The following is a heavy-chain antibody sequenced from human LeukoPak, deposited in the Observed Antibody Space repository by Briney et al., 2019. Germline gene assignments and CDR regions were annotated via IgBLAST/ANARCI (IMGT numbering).Heavy chain of an antibody. CDR1: GGSISSGDYY. Sequence: SETQSLTCTVSGGSISSGDYYWSWIRQPPGKGLEWIGYIYYSGSTYYNPSLKSRVTISVDTSKNQFSLKLSSVTAADTAVYYCARGHPGTADYWGQGTLVTVSS. CDR2: IYYSGST. CDR3: ARGHPGTADY. V-gene: IGHV4-30-4*01. J-gene: IGHJ4*02. D-gene: IGHD1-26*01.